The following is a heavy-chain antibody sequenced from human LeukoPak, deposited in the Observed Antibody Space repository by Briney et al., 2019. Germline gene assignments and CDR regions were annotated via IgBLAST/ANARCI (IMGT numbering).Heavy chain of an antibody. CDR3: ARDLYDSLSFIFDY. J-gene: IGHJ4*02. D-gene: IGHD3-22*01. CDR2: ISSSSTYL. CDR1: GFTFSSYS. Sequence: GGSLRLSCAASGFTFSSYSMNWVRQAPGKGLEWVSSISSSSTYLYYADSVKGRFTISRDNAKNSLHLQMYSLRAEDTAVYYCARDLYDSLSFIFDYWGQGTLVTVSS. V-gene: IGHV3-21*01.